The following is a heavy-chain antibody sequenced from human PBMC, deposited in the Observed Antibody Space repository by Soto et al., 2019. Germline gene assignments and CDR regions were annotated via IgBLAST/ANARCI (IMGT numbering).Heavy chain of an antibody. J-gene: IGHJ6*03. CDR3: ARWYYEQQLASNYYYYYMDV. D-gene: IGHD6-13*01. V-gene: IGHV3-33*01. CDR2: IWYDGSNK. Sequence: GGSLRLSCAASGFTFSSYGMHWVRQAPGKGLEWVAVIWYDGSNKYYADSVKGRFTISRDNSKNTLYLQMNSLRAEDTAVYYCARWYYEQQLASNYYYYYMDVWGKGTTVTVSS. CDR1: GFTFSSYG.